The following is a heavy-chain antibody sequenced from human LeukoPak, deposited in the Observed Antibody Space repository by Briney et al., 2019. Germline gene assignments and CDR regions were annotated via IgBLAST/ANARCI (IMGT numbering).Heavy chain of an antibody. CDR1: GFTFSSYA. Sequence: PGGSLRLSCAASGFTFSSYALSWVRQAPGKGLEWVSVISASGGTTYYADSVKGRFTISRDTSKGTVYLQMHSLRAEDTAVYYCAKGDVLPSYPTFDYWGQGTLVTVSS. D-gene: IGHD3-9*01. J-gene: IGHJ4*02. V-gene: IGHV3-23*01. CDR3: AKGDVLPSYPTFDY. CDR2: ISASGGTT.